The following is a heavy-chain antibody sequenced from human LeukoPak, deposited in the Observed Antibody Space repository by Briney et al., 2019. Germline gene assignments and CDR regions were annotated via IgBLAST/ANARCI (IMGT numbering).Heavy chain of an antibody. CDR1: GYTFTSYG. CDR3: ARAVAIAVAGEQDY. D-gene: IGHD6-19*01. CDR2: ISAYNGNT. V-gene: IGHV1-18*01. J-gene: IGHJ4*02. Sequence: ASVKVSCKASGYTFTSYGISWVRQAPGQGLEWMGWISAYNGNTNYAQKLQGRVTMTTDTSTSTAYMELRSLRSDDTAVYYCARAVAIAVAGEQDYWGQGTLVTVSS.